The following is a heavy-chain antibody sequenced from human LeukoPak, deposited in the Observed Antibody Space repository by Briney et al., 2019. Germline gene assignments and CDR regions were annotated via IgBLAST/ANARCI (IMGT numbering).Heavy chain of an antibody. Sequence: GGSLRLSCAASGFIFSNYPLHWVRQAPGKGLEWVAVVPYDGSIKYYADSVKGRFIISRDNTKNTLYLQMNSPRPEDTAVYYCARDSHLYYEFWSGYNFDSWGQGTLVTVSS. CDR1: GFIFSNYP. CDR2: VPYDGSIK. D-gene: IGHD3-3*01. V-gene: IGHV3-30-3*01. J-gene: IGHJ4*02. CDR3: ARDSHLYYEFWSGYNFDS.